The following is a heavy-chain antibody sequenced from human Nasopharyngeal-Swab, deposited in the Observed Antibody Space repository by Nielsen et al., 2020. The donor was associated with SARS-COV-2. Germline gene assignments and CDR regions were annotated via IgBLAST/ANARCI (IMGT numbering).Heavy chain of an antibody. D-gene: IGHD6-13*01. CDR3: ARYSSSWYYFDY. CDR1: VFTVSSNY. J-gene: IGHJ4*02. V-gene: IGHV3-66*02. CDR2: IYSGGST. Sequence: ESLKISCAASVFTVSSNYMILVRQAPGKGLEWVSVIYSGGSTYYADSVKGRFTISRDNSKNTLYLQMNSLRAEDTAVYYCARYSSSWYYFDYWGQGTLVTVSS.